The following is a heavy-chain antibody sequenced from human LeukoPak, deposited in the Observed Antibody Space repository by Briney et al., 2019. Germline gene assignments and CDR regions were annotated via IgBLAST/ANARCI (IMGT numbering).Heavy chain of an antibody. CDR2: ISGSSSYI. CDR3: VRESISGKFDY. Sequence: PGGSLRLSCATFGFTFTSYIMNWVRQAPGKGLAWVSSISGSSSYIYYGDSVKGRFTISRDNAKNSVYLQMNSPRVEDTAVYYCVRESISGKFDYWGQGTLVTVSS. CDR1: GFTFTSYI. D-gene: IGHD6-25*01. V-gene: IGHV3-21*01. J-gene: IGHJ4*02.